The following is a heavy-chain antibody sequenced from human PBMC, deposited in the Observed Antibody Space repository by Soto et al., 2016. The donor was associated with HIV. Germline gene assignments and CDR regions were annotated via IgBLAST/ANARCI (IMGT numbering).Heavy chain of an antibody. CDR2: INSDGSNR. J-gene: IGHJ3*02. CDR3: ARTFVGRGQPFDI. D-gene: IGHD3-10*01. CDR1: GFIFSNYW. Sequence: EVQLVESGGDLVQPGGSLRLSCTVSGFIFSNYWMYWVRQAPGKGLVWVSRINSDGSNRRIADSMEGRFTISRDNPKNTLYLQMNRLRVEDTAVYYCARTFVGRGQPFDIWGQGTLVTVSS. V-gene: IGHV3-74*01.